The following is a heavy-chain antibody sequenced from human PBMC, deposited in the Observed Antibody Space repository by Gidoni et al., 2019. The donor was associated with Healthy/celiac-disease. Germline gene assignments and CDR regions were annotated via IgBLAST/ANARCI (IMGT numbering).Heavy chain of an antibody. V-gene: IGHV5-51*01. Sequence: EVQLVQSGAEVKKPGESLKISWKGSGYSFPRYWIGWVRQMPGKGLEWMGIIFPGDSDTRYSPSFQGQVTISADKSISTAYLQWSSLKASDTAMYYCARQPSDGDYFGAFDIWGQGTMVTVSS. CDR3: ARQPSDGDYFGAFDI. J-gene: IGHJ3*02. CDR1: GYSFPRYW. CDR2: IFPGDSDT. D-gene: IGHD4-17*01.